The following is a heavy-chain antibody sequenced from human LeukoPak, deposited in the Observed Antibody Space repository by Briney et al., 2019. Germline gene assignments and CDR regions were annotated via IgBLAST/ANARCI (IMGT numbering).Heavy chain of an antibody. V-gene: IGHV3-23*01. CDR2: ISGSGGST. CDR1: GFTFSSYA. D-gene: IGHD3-22*01. J-gene: IGHJ4*02. Sequence: GGSLRLSCAASGFTFSSYAMSWVRQAPGKGLEWVSAISGSGGSTYYADSVKGRFTISRDNSKNTLYPQMNSLRAEDTAVYYCAKDSSDSSGNYTPLDYWGQGTLVTVSS. CDR3: AKDSSDSSGNYTPLDY.